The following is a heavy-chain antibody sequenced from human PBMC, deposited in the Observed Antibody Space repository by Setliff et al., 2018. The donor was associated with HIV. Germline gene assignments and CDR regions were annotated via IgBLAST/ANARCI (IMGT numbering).Heavy chain of an antibody. CDR1: GGSISSSIYY. CDR2: IYYSGSTYYYGGST. V-gene: IGHV4-39*01. Sequence: SETLSLTCTVSGGSISSSIYYWGWIRQPPGKGLEWIGFIYYSGSTYYYGGSTYYNPSLKSRVTISVDTSKNQFSLKLSSVIAADTAVYYCARHAAGPDGPFDYWGQGTLVTVSS. CDR3: ARHAAGPDGPFDY. J-gene: IGHJ4*02.